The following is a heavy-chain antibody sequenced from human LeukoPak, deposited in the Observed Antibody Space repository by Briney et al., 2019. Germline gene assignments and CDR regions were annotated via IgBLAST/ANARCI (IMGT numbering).Heavy chain of an antibody. D-gene: IGHD3-16*02. Sequence: ASVKVPCKVSGYTLTELSMHWVRQAPGKGLEWMGGFDPEDGETIYAQKFQGRVTMTEDTSTDTAYMELSSLRSEDTAVYYCATPLYYDYVWGSYRYRDAFDIWGQGTMVTVSS. J-gene: IGHJ3*02. V-gene: IGHV1-24*01. CDR2: FDPEDGET. CDR1: GYTLTELS. CDR3: ATPLYYDYVWGSYRYRDAFDI.